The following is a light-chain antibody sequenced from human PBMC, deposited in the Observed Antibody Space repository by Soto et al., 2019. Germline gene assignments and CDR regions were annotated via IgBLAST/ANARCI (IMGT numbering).Light chain of an antibody. CDR3: QQCGSSPIT. CDR1: QSVSSSY. Sequence: EIVLTQSPVTLSFSPGERSTLSCRSSQSVSSSYLAWYQQKPGQAPRLLIYGASSRATGIPDRFSGSGSGTDFTLTISRLEPEDFAVYYCQQCGSSPITFGQGTRLEIK. CDR2: GAS. V-gene: IGKV3-20*01. J-gene: IGKJ5*01.